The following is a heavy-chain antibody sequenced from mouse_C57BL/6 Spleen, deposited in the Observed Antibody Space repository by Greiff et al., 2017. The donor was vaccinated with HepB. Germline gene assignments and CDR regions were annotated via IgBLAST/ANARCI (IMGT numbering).Heavy chain of an antibody. CDR1: GYTFTDYE. CDR3: TINCYWYFDV. V-gene: IGHV1-15*01. D-gene: IGHD4-1*02. CDR2: IDPETGGT. Sequence: VQLQQSGAELVRPGASVTLSCKASGYTFTDYEMHWVKQTPVHGLEWIGAIDPETGGTAYNQKFKGKAILTADKSSSTAYMELRSLTSEDSAVYYCTINCYWYFDVWGTGTTVTVSS. J-gene: IGHJ1*03.